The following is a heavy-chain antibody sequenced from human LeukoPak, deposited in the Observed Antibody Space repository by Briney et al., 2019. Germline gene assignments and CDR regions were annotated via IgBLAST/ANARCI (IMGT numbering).Heavy chain of an antibody. CDR1: GYTFTSYG. CDR3: ASGWNDPGGYYYYYYGMDV. V-gene: IGHV1-18*01. J-gene: IGHJ6*02. CDR2: ISAYNGNT. D-gene: IGHD1-1*01. Sequence: GASVKVSCKASGYTFTSYGISWVRQAPGQGLEWLGWISAYNGNTNYAQKLQGRVTMTTDTSTSTAYMELRSLRSDDTAVYYCASGWNDPGGYYYYYYGMDVWGQGTTVTVSS.